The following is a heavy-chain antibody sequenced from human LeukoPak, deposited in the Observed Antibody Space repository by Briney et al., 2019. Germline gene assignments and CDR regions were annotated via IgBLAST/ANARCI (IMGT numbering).Heavy chain of an antibody. CDR2: IWYGGSNK. J-gene: IGHJ6*03. V-gene: IGHV3-30*18. CDR3: AKDRVLAHEYSSSYYMDV. Sequence: PGRSLRLSCAASGFTFSSYGMHWVRQAPGKGLEWVAVIWYGGSNKYYADSVKGRFTISRDNSKNTLYLQMNSLRAEDTAVYYCAKDRVLAHEYSSSYYMDVWGKGTTVTVSS. CDR1: GFTFSSYG. D-gene: IGHD6-6*01.